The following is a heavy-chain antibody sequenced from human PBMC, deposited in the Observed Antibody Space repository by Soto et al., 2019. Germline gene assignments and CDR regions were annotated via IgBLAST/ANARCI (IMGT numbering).Heavy chain of an antibody. CDR2: IIPIFDTT. V-gene: IGHV1-69*13. J-gene: IGHJ6*02. CDR3: ARHDCISSSCYYYYYYTMDV. D-gene: IGHD2-2*01. CDR1: GGTFSSYA. Sequence: SVKVSCKASGGTFSSYAISWVRQAPGQGLEWMGGIIPIFDTTNYAQKFQGRVTITADESTSTAYMELSSLRSEDTAVYYCARHDCISSSCYYYYYYTMDVWGQGTTVTVSS.